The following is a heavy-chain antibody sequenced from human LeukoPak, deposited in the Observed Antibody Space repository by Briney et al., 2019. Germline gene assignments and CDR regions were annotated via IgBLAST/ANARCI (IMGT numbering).Heavy chain of an antibody. J-gene: IGHJ4*02. CDR1: GGSISSGGYS. CDR2: IYHSGST. CDR3: ARQGVAGY. Sequence: SQTLSLTCAVSGGSISSGGYSWSWIRQPPGKGLEWIGYIYHSGSTYYNPSLKSRVTMSVDTSKNQFSLKLSSVTAADTAVYYCARQGVAGYWGQGTLVTVSS. V-gene: IGHV4-30-2*05. D-gene: IGHD6-13*01.